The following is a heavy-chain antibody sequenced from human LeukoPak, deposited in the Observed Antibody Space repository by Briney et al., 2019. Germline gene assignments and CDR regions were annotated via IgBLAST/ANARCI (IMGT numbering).Heavy chain of an antibody. CDR1: GFTFSNYA. D-gene: IGHD3-9*01. Sequence: RTGGSLRLSCAASGFTFSNYAMSWVRQAPGKGLEWVSAISGSGGSTYYADSVKGRFTISRDNSKNTLYLQMNSLRAEDTAVYYCANGDSKDYDILTGYLMGWGQGTLVTVSS. V-gene: IGHV3-23*01. CDR2: ISGSGGST. J-gene: IGHJ4*02. CDR3: ANGDSKDYDILTGYLMG.